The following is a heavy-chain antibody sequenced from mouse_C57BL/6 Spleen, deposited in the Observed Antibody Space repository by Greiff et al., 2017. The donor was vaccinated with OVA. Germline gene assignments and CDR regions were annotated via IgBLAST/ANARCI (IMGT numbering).Heavy chain of an antibody. J-gene: IGHJ3*01. Sequence: EVQLQQSGAELVRPGASVKLSCAASGFNIKDDYMHWVKQRPEQGLEWIGWIDPENGDTEYASKFQGKATITADTSSNTAYLQLSSLTSEDTAVYYCTTCYPAWFAYWGQGTLVTVSA. V-gene: IGHV14-4*01. CDR2: IDPENGDT. CDR1: GFNIKDDY. CDR3: TTCYPAWFAY. D-gene: IGHD2-12*01.